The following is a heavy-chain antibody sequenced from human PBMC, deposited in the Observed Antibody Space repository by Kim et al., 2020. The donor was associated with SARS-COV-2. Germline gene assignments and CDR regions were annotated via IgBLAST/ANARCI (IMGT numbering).Heavy chain of an antibody. CDR3: ARGSDYHGLDV. CDR1: GYPFSGFY. CDR2: ISPNNGAT. J-gene: IGHJ6*02. Sequence: ASVKVSCKTSGYPFSGFYIHWVRQAPGQGLEWMGWISPNNGATKYAEASQGRVTMTRDTSINTAYLELSRLKFEDTAIYFCARGSDYHGLDVWGRGTTITVSS. V-gene: IGHV1-2*02.